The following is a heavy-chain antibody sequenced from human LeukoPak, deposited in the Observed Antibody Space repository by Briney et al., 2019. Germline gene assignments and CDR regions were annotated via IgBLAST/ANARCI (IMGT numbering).Heavy chain of an antibody. J-gene: IGHJ3*02. V-gene: IGHV1-46*01. CDR3: ARVLGYCSGGSCYWHALDI. CDR1: GYTFTSYH. Sequence: ASVKVSCRASGYTFTSYHMHWVRQAPGQGLEWMGIINPSGGSTSYAVKFQGRVTMTRDTSTSTVYMELSSLRSEDTAVYYCARVLGYCSGGSCYWHALDIWGQGTMVTVSS. D-gene: IGHD2-15*01. CDR2: INPSGGST.